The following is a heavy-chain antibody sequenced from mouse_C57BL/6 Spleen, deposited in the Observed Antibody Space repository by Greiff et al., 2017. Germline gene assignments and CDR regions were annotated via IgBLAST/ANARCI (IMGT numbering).Heavy chain of an antibody. CDR1: GFNIKNTY. V-gene: IGHV14-3*01. D-gene: IGHD2-2*01. CDR3: ARGDGYAEAWFAY. CDR2: IGPANGNT. Sequence: VQLKQSVAELVRPGASVKLSCTASGFNIKNTYMHWVKQRPEQGLEWIGRIGPANGNTKYAPKFQGKATITADTSSNTAYLQLSSLTSEDTAIYNCARGDGYAEAWFAYWGQGTLVTVSA. J-gene: IGHJ3*01.